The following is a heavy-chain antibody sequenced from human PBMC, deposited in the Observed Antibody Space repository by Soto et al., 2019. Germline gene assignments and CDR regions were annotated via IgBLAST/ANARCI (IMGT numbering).Heavy chain of an antibody. Sequence: ASVKVSCKASGYTFTSYGISWVRQAPGQGLEWMGWISAYNGNTNYARKLQGRVTMTTDTSTSTAYMELRSLRSDDTAVYYCARWGANKSIAARRDLDYWGQGTLVTVS. CDR2: ISAYNGNT. V-gene: IGHV1-18*01. CDR1: GYTFTSYG. D-gene: IGHD6-6*01. J-gene: IGHJ4*02. CDR3: ARWGANKSIAARRDLDY.